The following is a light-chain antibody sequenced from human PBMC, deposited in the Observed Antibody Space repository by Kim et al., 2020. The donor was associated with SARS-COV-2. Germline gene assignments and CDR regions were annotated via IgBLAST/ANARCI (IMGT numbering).Light chain of an antibody. CDR3: SSYTGSSAVV. J-gene: IGLJ2*01. V-gene: IGLV2-14*03. Sequence: GQSITIPCTGTSSDVGGYNYVSWYQQHPGKAPKLMIYDVSNRPSGVSNRFSGSKSGNTASLTISGLQAEDEADYYCSSYTGSSAVVSGGGTQLTVL. CDR2: DVS. CDR1: SSDVGGYNY.